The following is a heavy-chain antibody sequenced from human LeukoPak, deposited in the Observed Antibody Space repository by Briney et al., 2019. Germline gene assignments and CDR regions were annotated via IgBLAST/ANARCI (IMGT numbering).Heavy chain of an antibody. V-gene: IGHV4-30-4*01. D-gene: IGHD3-10*01. CDR2: IYYSGST. J-gene: IGHJ4*02. CDR3: ARVTAYYGSGSYGDFDY. Sequence: SQTLSLTCTVSGGSISSGDYYWSWIRQPPGKGLEWIGYIYYSGSTYYNPSLKSRVTISVDTSKNQFSLKLSSVTAADTAVCYCARVTAYYGSGSYGDFDYWGQGTLVTVSS. CDR1: GGSISSGDYY.